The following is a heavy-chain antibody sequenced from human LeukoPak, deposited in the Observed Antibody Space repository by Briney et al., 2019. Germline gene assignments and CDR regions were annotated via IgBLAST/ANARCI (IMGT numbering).Heavy chain of an antibody. CDR3: AKVYCSSTSCQYYFDY. V-gene: IGHV1-3*01. Sequence: ASVKVSCKASGYTFTAYAIHWVRQAPGQRLEWVGWINAGNGDAKYSQKFQDRVTITRDTSANTAYMELSSLRSEDTAVYYCAKVYCSSTSCQYYFDYWGQGTLVTVSS. D-gene: IGHD2-2*01. CDR1: GYTFTAYA. CDR2: INAGNGDA. J-gene: IGHJ4*02.